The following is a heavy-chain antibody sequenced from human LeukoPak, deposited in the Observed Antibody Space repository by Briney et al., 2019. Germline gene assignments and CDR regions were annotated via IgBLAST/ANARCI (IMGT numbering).Heavy chain of an antibody. V-gene: IGHV4-30-4*08. CDR1: GGSISSGDYY. CDR2: IYYSGST. J-gene: IGHJ3*02. Sequence: SQTLSLTCTVSGGSISSGDYYWSWIRQPPGKGLEWIGYIYYSGSTYYNPSLKSRVTISVDTSKNQFSLKLSSVTAADTAVYYCARDLLKWELPYRDDAFDIWGQGTMVTVSS. CDR3: ARDLLKWELPYRDDAFDI. D-gene: IGHD1-26*01.